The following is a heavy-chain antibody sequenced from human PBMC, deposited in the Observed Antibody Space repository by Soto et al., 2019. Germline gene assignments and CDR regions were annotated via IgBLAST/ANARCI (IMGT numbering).Heavy chain of an antibody. J-gene: IGHJ3*02. CDR3: ARGYRNRLPPNRAFDI. D-gene: IGHD1-1*01. CDR1: GGSFSGYY. V-gene: IGHV4-34*01. CDR2: INHSGST. Sequence: QVQLQQWGAGLLKPSETLSLTCAVYGGSFSGYYWSWIRQPPGKGLEWIGEINHSGSTNYNPSLKSRVTISVDTSKNQFSLKLSSVTAADTAVYYCARGYRNRLPPNRAFDIWGQGTMVTVSS.